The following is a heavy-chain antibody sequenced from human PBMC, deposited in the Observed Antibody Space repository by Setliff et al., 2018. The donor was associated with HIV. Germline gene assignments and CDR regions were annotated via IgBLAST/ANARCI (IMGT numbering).Heavy chain of an antibody. CDR3: ARENSGYRAFDY. D-gene: IGHD3-22*01. V-gene: IGHV1-2*02. CDR1: GYTLTAYY. CDR2: IYPNSGGT. J-gene: IGHJ4*02. Sequence: ASVMVSCKASGYTLTAYYMHWVRQAPGQGLEWMGWIYPNSGGTKYAQKFQGRVTMTRDTSISTAYMELSRLRSDDTAVYYCARENSGYRAFDYWGQATLVTVSS.